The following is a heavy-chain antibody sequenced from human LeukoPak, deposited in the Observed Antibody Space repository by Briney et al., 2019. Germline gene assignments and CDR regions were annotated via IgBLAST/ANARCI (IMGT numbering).Heavy chain of an antibody. CDR2: ISHDGRHE. J-gene: IGHJ5*02. CDR3: AGFHSNVFDP. CDR1: GFSLSSYV. D-gene: IGHD4-11*01. Sequence: GSALTLSCAASGFSLSSYVMNWVRPAPGKGREGVAAISHDGRHEYYADSVQGRFTISRDSAKNSLYLQMNSLRVQGTAVYYCAGFHSNVFDPWGQGTLVTVSS. V-gene: IGHV3-30*04.